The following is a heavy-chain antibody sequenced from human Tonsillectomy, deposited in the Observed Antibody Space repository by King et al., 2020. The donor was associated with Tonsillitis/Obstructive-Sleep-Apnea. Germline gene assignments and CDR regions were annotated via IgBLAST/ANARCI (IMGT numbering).Heavy chain of an antibody. D-gene: IGHD3-3*01. Sequence: VQLVESGAEVKKPGASVKVSCKSSGYTFTSYGISWVRQAPGQGLEWMGWISAYSGNTKYAQKLQGRVTMTTDTSTSTAYMELRSLRSDDTAVYYCARDLSSEEWPRREVYYMDVWGKGTAVTVSS. CDR2: ISAYSGNT. CDR3: ARDLSSEEWPRREVYYMDV. V-gene: IGHV1-18*01. CDR1: GYTFTSYG. J-gene: IGHJ6*03.